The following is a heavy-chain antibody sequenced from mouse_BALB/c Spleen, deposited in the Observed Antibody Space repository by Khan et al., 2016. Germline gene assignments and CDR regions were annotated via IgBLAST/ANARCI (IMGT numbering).Heavy chain of an antibody. D-gene: IGHD2-1*01. Sequence: EVQLVESGPGLVKPSQSLSLTCTVTGYSITSDYAWNWIRQFPGNKLEWMGYISYSGSTSYNPSLKSRTSITRDTSKNQFFLQLNAVTTEDTATYYCAPYGNYRYFDYWGQGTTLTVSS. CDR1: GYSITSDYA. CDR3: APYGNYRYFDY. J-gene: IGHJ2*01. CDR2: ISYSGST. V-gene: IGHV3-2*02.